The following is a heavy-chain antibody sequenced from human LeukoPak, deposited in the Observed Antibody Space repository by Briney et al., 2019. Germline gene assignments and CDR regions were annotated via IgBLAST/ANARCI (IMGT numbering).Heavy chain of an antibody. CDR1: GFTFSDYY. V-gene: IGHV3-11*01. J-gene: IGHJ3*02. CDR3: ARARLAYCGGDCYSSAFDI. D-gene: IGHD2-21*02. CDR2: ISSSGSTI. Sequence: RGSLRLSCAASGFTFSDYYMSWIRQAPGKGLEWVSYISSSGSTIYYADSVKGRFTISRDNAKNSLYLQMNSLRAEDTAVYYCARARLAYCGGDCYSSAFDIWGQGTMVTVSS.